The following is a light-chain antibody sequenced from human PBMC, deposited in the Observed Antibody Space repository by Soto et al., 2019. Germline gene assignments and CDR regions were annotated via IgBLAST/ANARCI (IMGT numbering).Light chain of an antibody. J-gene: IGKJ4*02. Sequence: DIDIAQSPSSPSASVGDTVNLTCRASQDIGNSLAWLQQKPGRAPKSLISSVSSLQSGVPSRFSDSRYGADFTLTISNLQPEDFATYYCQQYKTYPLTFGGGTKVDI. V-gene: IGKV1-16*01. CDR3: QQYKTYPLT. CDR1: QDIGNS. CDR2: SVS.